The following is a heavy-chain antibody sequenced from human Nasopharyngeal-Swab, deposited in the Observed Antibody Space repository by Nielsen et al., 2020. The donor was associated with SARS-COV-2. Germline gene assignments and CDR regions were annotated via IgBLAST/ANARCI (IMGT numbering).Heavy chain of an antibody. V-gene: IGHV3-23*01. CDR1: RFTSRSYA. CDR2: ISGSGGST. Sequence: GGALRLSCAASRFTSRSYAMSWVRQDPGKGLEWVSAISGSGGSTYYADSVKGRFTISRDNSKNTLYLQMNSLRAEDTAVYYCAKKRGSAFDIWGQGTMVTVSS. J-gene: IGHJ3*02. CDR3: AKKRGSAFDI. D-gene: IGHD3-16*01.